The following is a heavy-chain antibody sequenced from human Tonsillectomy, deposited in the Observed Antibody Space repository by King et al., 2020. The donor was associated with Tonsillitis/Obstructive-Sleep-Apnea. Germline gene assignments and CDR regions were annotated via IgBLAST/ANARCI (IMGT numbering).Heavy chain of an antibody. V-gene: IGHV3-74*01. Sequence: VQLVESGGGLVQPGGSLRLSCEASGFTFDNHWMHWVRQAPEKGLVWVSRINIDGSSTSYADSVKGRFTISRDDAKNTLYLQMNSLRAEDTAVYYCAGDLGYTGYDLSYWGQGTLVTVSS. J-gene: IGHJ4*02. CDR3: AGDLGYTGYDLSY. CDR1: GFTFDNHW. D-gene: IGHD5-12*01. CDR2: INIDGSST.